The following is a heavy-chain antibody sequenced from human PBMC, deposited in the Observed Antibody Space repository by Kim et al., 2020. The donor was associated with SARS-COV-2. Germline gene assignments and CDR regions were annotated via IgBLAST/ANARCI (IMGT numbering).Heavy chain of an antibody. J-gene: IGHJ4*02. CDR3: ARGLVDAAYYYDSSGQRAFHDDY. D-gene: IGHD3-22*01. V-gene: IGHV4-34*01. CDR1: GGSFSGYY. Sequence: SETLSLTCAVYGGSFSGYYWSWIRQPPGKGLECIGEINHSGSTNYNPSLKSRVTISVDTSKNQFSLKLSSVTAADTAVYYCARGLVDAAYYYDSSGQRAFHDDYWGQGTLVTVSS. CDR2: INHSGST.